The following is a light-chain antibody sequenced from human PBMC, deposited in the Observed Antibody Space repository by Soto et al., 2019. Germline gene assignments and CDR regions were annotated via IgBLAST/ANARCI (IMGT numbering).Light chain of an antibody. Sequence: DFQMTQSPSTLSASVGDRVTITCRPSQNIRSRLAWFQQKPGKAPKLLIYEASSLESGVPQRFSGSGSGTEFTLTSSSLQTGDFSSYYCQQYHCYWTVGQGTKVDSK. V-gene: IGKV1-5*01. CDR2: EAS. J-gene: IGKJ1*01. CDR1: QNIRSR. CDR3: QQYHCYWT.